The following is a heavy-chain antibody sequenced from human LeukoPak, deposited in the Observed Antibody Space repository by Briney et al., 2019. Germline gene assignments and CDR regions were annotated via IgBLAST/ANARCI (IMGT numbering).Heavy chain of an antibody. CDR1: GFTFSSYA. V-gene: IGHV3-23*01. CDR2: ISGSGGST. D-gene: IGHD6-19*01. CDR3: AKDRSSDWYFEYYFDY. Sequence: GGSLRLSCAASGFTFSSYAMSWVRQAPGKGLEWVSAISGSGGSTYYADSVKGRFTISRDNSKNTLYLQMNSLRAEDTAVYYCAKDRSSDWYFEYYFDYWGQGTLVTVSS. J-gene: IGHJ4*02.